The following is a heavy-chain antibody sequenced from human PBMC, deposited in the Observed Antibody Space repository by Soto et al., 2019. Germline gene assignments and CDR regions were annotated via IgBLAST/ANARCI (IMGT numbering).Heavy chain of an antibody. Sequence: EMQLVESGGGLVQPGGSLRLSCAASGFTFSSYAMSWVRQAPGKGLEWVSAISGSGGSTYYADSVKGRFTISRDNSKNTLYLKMTGLRAEDRAVYYCAKEGAAGLYYYCGRDVGGQGTTVTVSS. J-gene: IGHJ6*02. D-gene: IGHD6-13*01. CDR2: ISGSGGST. CDR3: AKEGAAGLYYYCGRDV. CDR1: GFTFSSYA. V-gene: IGHV3-23*04.